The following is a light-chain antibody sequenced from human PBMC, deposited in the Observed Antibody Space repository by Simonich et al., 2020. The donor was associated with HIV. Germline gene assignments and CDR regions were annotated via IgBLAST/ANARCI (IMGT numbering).Light chain of an antibody. CDR1: QSVLYSSNNKNY. V-gene: IGKV4-1*01. Sequence: DIVMTQSPDSLAMSLGERATINCKSSQSVLYSSNNKNYLVWYQQKPGQPPKLLIYGASTRESGVPERFSGSGSGTDFTLTISSLQAEDVAVYYCQQYYSTPPYTFGQGTKLEIK. CDR2: GAS. J-gene: IGKJ2*01. CDR3: QQYYSTPPYT.